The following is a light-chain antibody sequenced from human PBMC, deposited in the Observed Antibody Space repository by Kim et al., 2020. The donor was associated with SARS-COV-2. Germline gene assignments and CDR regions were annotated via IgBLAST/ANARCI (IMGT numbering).Light chain of an antibody. CDR2: AAS. V-gene: IGKV1-27*01. Sequence: DIQMTQSPSSLSASVGDRVSITCRASQGIRNYLAWYQQKPGKVPKLLMYAASTLQSGVPSRFSGSGSGTDFTLIISSLQPEDVATYYCQHYNSAPWTFGQGTKVDIK. J-gene: IGKJ1*01. CDR1: QGIRNY. CDR3: QHYNSAPWT.